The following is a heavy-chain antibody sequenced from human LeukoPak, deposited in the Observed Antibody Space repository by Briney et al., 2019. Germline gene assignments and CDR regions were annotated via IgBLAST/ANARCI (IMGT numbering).Heavy chain of an antibody. CDR2: ISYDGSNK. CDR3: ARVPGRCSGGSCPPDY. J-gene: IGHJ4*02. V-gene: IGHV3-30*03. Sequence: GGSLRLSCAASGFTFSSYSMNWVRQAPGKGLEWVAVISYDGSNKYYADSVKGRFTISRDNSKNTLYLQMNSLRAEDTAVYYCARVPGRCSGGSCPPDYWGQGTLVTVSS. CDR1: GFTFSSYS. D-gene: IGHD2-15*01.